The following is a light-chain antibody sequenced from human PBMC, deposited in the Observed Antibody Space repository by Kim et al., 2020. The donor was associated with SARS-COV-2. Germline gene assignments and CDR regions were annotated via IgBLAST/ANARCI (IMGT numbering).Light chain of an antibody. V-gene: IGKV1-27*01. CDR2: VAS. J-gene: IGKJ4*01. Sequence: DIQMTQSPSSLSASVGDRVIITCRASHGIDNYVAWYQQKPGKVPKVLIYVASTLESGVPSRFSGSGSGTDFTLTISSLQPEDVATYYCQKYDSVPLTFGGGTKVEIK. CDR1: HGIDNY. CDR3: QKYDSVPLT.